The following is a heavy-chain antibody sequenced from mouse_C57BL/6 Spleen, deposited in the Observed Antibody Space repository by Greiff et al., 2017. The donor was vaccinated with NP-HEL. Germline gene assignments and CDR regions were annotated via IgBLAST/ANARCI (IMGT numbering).Heavy chain of an antibody. J-gene: IGHJ2*01. D-gene: IGHD2-5*01. CDR2: INYDGSST. V-gene: IGHV5-16*01. Sequence: EVKVVESEGGLVQPGSSMKLSCTASGFTFSDYYMAWVRQVPEKGLEWVANINYDGSSTYYLDSLKSRFIISRDNAKNILYLQMSSLKSEDTATYYCARDRYSNYFDYWGQGTTLTVSS. CDR1: GFTFSDYY. CDR3: ARDRYSNYFDY.